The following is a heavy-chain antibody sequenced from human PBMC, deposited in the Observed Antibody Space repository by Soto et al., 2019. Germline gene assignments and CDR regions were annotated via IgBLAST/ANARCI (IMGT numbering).Heavy chain of an antibody. CDR2: IYYSGST. J-gene: IGHJ4*01. D-gene: IGHD2-21*02. CDR1: GGSISSSSYY. CDR3: ARLSKAFGIMTADY. Sequence: PSETLSLTCTVSGGSISSSSYYWGWIRQPPGKGLEWIGSIYYSGSTYYNPSLKSRVTISVDTSKNQFSLKLSSVTAADTAVYYCARLSKAFGIMTADYWAQGNLVTVS. V-gene: IGHV4-39*01.